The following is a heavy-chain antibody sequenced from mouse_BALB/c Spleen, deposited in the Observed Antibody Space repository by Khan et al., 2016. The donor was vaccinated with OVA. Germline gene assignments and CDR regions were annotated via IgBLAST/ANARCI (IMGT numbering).Heavy chain of an antibody. Sequence: VELVESGPGLVAPSESLSITCTVSGFSLTGYGVNWVRQPPGKGLEWLGMIWGDGSTDYNSALKSRLNLSKDNSKSQVFLKMNSLQTDDTARYYCARAYYGNYREAMDYWGQGTSVTVSS. D-gene: IGHD2-10*01. V-gene: IGHV2-6-7*01. CDR2: IWGDGST. CDR1: GFSLTGYG. J-gene: IGHJ4*01. CDR3: ARAYYGNYREAMDY.